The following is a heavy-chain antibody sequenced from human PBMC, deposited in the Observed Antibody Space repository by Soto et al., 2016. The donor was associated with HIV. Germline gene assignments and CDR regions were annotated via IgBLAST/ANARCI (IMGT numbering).Heavy chain of an antibody. Sequence: QVQLVQSGAEVKKPGASVKVSCKASGYTFTGYYIHWFRQAPGQGLEWMGWVNPKTGGTNYAQKFQGRVTMTRDTPIRTAYMALSRLRSDDTAMYYCARENILVVTDDAFDIWGQGTTVTVSS. J-gene: IGHJ3*02. CDR1: GYTFTGYY. CDR3: ARENILVVTDDAFDI. CDR2: VNPKTGGT. D-gene: IGHD3-22*01. V-gene: IGHV1-2*02.